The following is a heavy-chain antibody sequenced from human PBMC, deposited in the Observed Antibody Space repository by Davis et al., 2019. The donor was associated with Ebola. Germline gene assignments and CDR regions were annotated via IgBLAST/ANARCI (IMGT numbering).Heavy chain of an antibody. V-gene: IGHV1-2*06. CDR1: GYTFTGYY. CDR3: ARDLGGWFIIFDY. J-gene: IGHJ4*02. CDR2: INPNSGGT. D-gene: IGHD6-19*01. Sequence: ASVKVSCKASGYTFTGYYMHWVRQAPGQGLEWMGRINPNSGGTNYAQKFQGRVTMTRDTSASTAYMELSSLKSEDTAVYYCARDLGGWFIIFDYWGQGTLVTVSS.